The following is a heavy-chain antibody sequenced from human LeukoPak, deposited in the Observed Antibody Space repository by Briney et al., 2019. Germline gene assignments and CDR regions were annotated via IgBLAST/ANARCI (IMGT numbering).Heavy chain of an antibody. Sequence: GGSLRLSCAASGSTFSSYSMHWVRQAPGKGLEWVSAISGSGGSTYYADSVKGRFTISRDNSKNTLYLQMNSLRAEDTAVYYCANVESVAGTYGMDVWGQGTTVTVSS. V-gene: IGHV3-23*01. J-gene: IGHJ6*02. CDR3: ANVESVAGTYGMDV. CDR2: ISGSGGST. D-gene: IGHD6-19*01. CDR1: GSTFSSYS.